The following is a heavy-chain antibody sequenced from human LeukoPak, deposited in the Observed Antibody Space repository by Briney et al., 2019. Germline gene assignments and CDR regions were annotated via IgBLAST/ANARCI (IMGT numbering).Heavy chain of an antibody. V-gene: IGHV4-4*07. D-gene: IGHD4-17*01. CDR3: ARVVGATTPHYYYYYMDV. Sequence: SETLSLTCTVSGGSISSYYWSWIRQPAGKGLEWIGRIYTSGGTNYNPSLKSRVTMSVDTSKNQFSLKLSSVTAADTAVYYCARVVGATTPHYYYYYMDVWGKGTTVTVSS. J-gene: IGHJ6*03. CDR1: GGSISSYY. CDR2: IYTSGGT.